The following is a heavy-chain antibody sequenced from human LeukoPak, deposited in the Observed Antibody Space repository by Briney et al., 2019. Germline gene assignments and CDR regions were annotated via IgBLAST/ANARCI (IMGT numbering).Heavy chain of an antibody. Sequence: GGSLRPSCAASGFTFTTYWMHWVRQAPGKGLVWVSHINSDGSITSYADSVKGRFTISRDNAKNTLYLQMNSLRAEDTAVYYCARDAVDTANAVWGQGTTVTVSS. J-gene: IGHJ6*02. CDR2: INSDGSIT. V-gene: IGHV3-74*01. CDR1: GFTFTTYW. CDR3: ARDAVDTANAV. D-gene: IGHD5-18*01.